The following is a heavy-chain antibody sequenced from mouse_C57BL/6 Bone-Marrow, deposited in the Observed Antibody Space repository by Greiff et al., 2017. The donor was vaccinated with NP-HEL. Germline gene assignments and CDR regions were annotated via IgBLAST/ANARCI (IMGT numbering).Heavy chain of an antibody. J-gene: IGHJ3*01. V-gene: IGHV1-76*01. CDR1: GYTFTDYY. CDR3: ARDGSSLRFAY. CDR2: IYPGSGNT. D-gene: IGHD1-1*01. Sequence: QVQLKESGAELVRPGASVKLSCKASGYTFTDYYINWVKQRPGPGLEWIARIYPGSGNTYYNEKFKGKATLTAEKSSSTAYMQLSSLTSEDSAVYFCARDGSSLRFAYWGQGTLVTVSA.